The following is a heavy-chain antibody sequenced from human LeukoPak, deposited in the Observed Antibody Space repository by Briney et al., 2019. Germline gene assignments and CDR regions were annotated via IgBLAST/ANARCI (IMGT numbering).Heavy chain of an antibody. CDR1: GYTFTGYY. CDR2: INPNSGGT. Sequence: ASVKVSCKASGYTFTGYYMHWVRQAPGQGLEWMGWINPNSGGTNYAQKLQGRVTMTRDTSISTAYMELSRLRSDDTAVYYCASRRAVAGTVLFDYWGQGTLVTVSS. D-gene: IGHD6-19*01. J-gene: IGHJ4*02. V-gene: IGHV1-2*02. CDR3: ASRRAVAGTVLFDY.